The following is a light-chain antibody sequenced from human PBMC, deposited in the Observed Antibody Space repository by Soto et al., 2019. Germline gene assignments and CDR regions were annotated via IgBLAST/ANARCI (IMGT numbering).Light chain of an antibody. CDR2: AAS. CDR1: QTISSY. V-gene: IGKV1-39*01. Sequence: DIQMTQSPSTLSASVGDRVTITCRASQTISSYLAWYQQKPGKAPKLLIYAASSLQSGVPSRFSGSGSGTDFTLTISSLPPEDFATYYCQQSYSTPSFGQGTRLEIK. J-gene: IGKJ5*01. CDR3: QQSYSTPS.